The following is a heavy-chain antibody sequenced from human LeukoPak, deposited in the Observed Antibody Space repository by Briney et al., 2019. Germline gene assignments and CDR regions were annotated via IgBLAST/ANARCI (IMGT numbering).Heavy chain of an antibody. J-gene: IGHJ4*02. CDR2: IKQDGSEK. CDR1: GYTFRSYW. D-gene: IGHD5-24*01. Sequence: GGSLRLSCAASGYTFRSYWMSWVRQAPGKGLEWVANIKQDGSEKYYVDSVKGRFTISRDNTKESLYLQMNSLRAEDTAVYYCARGMATGDYWGQGTLVTVSS. CDR3: ARGMATGDY. V-gene: IGHV3-7*01.